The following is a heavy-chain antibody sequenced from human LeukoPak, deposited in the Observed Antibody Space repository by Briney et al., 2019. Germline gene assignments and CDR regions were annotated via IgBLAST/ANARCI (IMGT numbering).Heavy chain of an antibody. CDR2: IYYSGST. V-gene: IGHV4-59*08. CDR1: GGSISSYY. Sequence: TSETLSLTCTVSGGSISSYYWNWIRQPPGKGLEWIGYIYYSGSTNYNPSLKSRVTTLVDTSKNQFSLRLSSVTAADTAVYYCAREYSSSSGRRAFDFWGQGTMVTVSS. CDR3: AREYSSSSGRRAFDF. D-gene: IGHD6-6*01. J-gene: IGHJ3*01.